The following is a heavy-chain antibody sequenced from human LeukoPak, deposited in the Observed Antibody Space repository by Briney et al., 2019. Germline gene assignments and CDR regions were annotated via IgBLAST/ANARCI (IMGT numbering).Heavy chain of an antibody. CDR3: ARDPSNSSGRYIFFDF. J-gene: IGHJ4*02. V-gene: IGHV1-18*01. Sequence: GASVKVSCKGSGYTFTKFGISWVRQAPGQGLEWMGWISTYNGDTKYAQKLQGRVTMIRDTSTNTAYMELRSLRSDDTAVYYCARDPSNSSGRYIFFDFWGQGTLVAVSS. CDR2: ISTYNGDT. D-gene: IGHD6-19*01. CDR1: GYTFTKFG.